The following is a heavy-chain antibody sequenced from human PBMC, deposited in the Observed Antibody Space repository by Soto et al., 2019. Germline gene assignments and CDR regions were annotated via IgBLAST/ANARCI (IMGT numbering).Heavy chain of an antibody. D-gene: IGHD2-15*01. V-gene: IGHV4-39*01. Sequence: QLQLQESGPGLVKPSETLSLTCTVSGGSISSSSYYWGWIRQPPGKGLEWIGSIYYSGSTYYNPSLQSRVTISVDTSKNQSSLKLSSVTAADTAVYYCARHHRQELRGYGGNPLADYWGQGTLVIVST. CDR3: ARHHRQELRGYGGNPLADY. CDR1: GGSISSSSYY. CDR2: IYYSGST. J-gene: IGHJ4*02.